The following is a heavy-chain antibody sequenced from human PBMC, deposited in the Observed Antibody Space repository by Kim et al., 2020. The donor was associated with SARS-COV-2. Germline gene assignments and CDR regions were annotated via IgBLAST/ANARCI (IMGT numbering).Heavy chain of an antibody. V-gene: IGHV3-7*01. D-gene: IGHD2-2*01. J-gene: IGHJ4*02. CDR2: IKQDGSEK. CDR1: GFTFGSNC. CDR3: VRFPAGY. Sequence: GGSLRLSCAASGFTFGSNCMTWVRQAPGKGLEWVANIKQDGSEKYYLDSVKGRFTISRDNTKNSLYLQMTSLRAEDTAVYYCVRFPAGYWGQGTLVTGS.